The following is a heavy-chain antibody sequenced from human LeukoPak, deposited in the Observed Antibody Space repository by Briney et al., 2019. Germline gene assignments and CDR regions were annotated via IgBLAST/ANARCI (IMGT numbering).Heavy chain of an antibody. Sequence: SETLSPTCAVYGGSFSGYYWSWIRQPPGKGLEWIGEINHSGSTNYNPSLKSRVTISVDTSKNQFSLKLSSVTAADTAVYYCARVLLWFGESWGWFDPWGQGTLVTVSS. J-gene: IGHJ5*02. CDR1: GGSFSGYY. CDR2: INHSGST. V-gene: IGHV4-34*01. CDR3: ARVLLWFGESWGWFDP. D-gene: IGHD3-10*01.